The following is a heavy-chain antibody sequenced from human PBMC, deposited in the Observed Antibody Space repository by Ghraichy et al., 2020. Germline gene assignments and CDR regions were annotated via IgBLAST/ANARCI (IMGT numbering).Heavy chain of an antibody. V-gene: IGHV3-23*01. CDR1: GFTFSSYA. D-gene: IGHD6-19*01. CDR2: ISGSGGST. CDR3: AKDRFSSGYYYYYGMDV. J-gene: IGHJ6*02. Sequence: TLSLTCAVSGFTFSSYAMSWVRQAPGKGLEWVSAISGSGGSTYYADSVKGRFTISRDNSKNTLYLQMNSLRAEDTAVYYCAKDRFSSGYYYYYGMDVWGQGTTVTVSS.